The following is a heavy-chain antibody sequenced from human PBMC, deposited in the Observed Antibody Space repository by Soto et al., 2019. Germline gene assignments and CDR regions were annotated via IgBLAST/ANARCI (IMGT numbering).Heavy chain of an antibody. J-gene: IGHJ4*02. CDR3: ARDRGWLQPRGSFDY. CDR2: IIPIFETS. V-gene: IGHV1-69*01. D-gene: IGHD5-12*01. Sequence: QVQLVQSGAEVKKPGSSVKVSCKASGGTFNSHALTWGRQAPGQGLEWMGGIIPIFETSNYARKFQGRVTITADESTSAAFMERTSLTSDDTAVYYCARDRGWLQPRGSFDYWGQGTLVTVSS. CDR1: GGTFNSHA.